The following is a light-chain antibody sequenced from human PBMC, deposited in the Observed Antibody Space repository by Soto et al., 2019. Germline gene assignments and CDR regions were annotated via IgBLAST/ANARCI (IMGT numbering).Light chain of an antibody. CDR3: QQTYSAPPWT. V-gene: IGKV1-39*01. Sequence: DIQMTQSPSSLSASVGDTITITGRASQSVRSYLNWYQQKPGKAPDLLIYTTTSLQSEVPSRFSGSGSETHFTLTITSLQPEDFATYFCQQTYSAPPWTFGPGTKVDIK. J-gene: IGKJ1*01. CDR1: QSVRSY. CDR2: TTT.